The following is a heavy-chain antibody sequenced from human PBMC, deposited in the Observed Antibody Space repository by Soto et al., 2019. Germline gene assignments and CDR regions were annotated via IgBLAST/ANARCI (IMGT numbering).Heavy chain of an antibody. D-gene: IGHD4-17*01. Sequence: QVQLVQSGAEVKKPGASVKVSCKASGYTFTSYDINWVRQATGQGLEWMGWMNPNSGNTGYAQNFPGRVNMTRNTSLSTAYMELSSLRSEDTAVYYCARSTNDYGDRHWGQGTLVTVSS. CDR3: ARSTNDYGDRH. CDR1: GYTFTSYD. CDR2: MNPNSGNT. V-gene: IGHV1-8*01. J-gene: IGHJ4*02.